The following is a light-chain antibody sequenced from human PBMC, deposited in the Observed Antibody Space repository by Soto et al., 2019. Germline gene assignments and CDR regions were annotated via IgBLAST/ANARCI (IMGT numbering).Light chain of an antibody. CDR3: QQLISYPQT. CDR1: RGISSY. CDR2: SAS. V-gene: IGKV1-9*01. J-gene: IGKJ5*01. Sequence: IQLTQSPSSLSASVGDRVTITCQASRGISSYLAWYQQKPGKPPKLLVYSASTLQSGVPSRFSGSGSGPDFTLTISSLQPEDSATYFCQQLISYPQTFGQGTRLEIK.